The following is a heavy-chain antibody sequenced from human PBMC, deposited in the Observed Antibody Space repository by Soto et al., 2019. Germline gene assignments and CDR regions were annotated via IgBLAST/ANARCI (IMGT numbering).Heavy chain of an antibody. J-gene: IGHJ3*02. Sequence: SETLSLTCTVSGGSMNSYYWTWIRQSPERGLECIGYISHTGSPNYNPSLKSRLTISVDTSTNQFSLELSSVTDADTAVYYCARDSAAVVPRHAFDIWGQGTMVTVSS. CDR1: GGSMNSYY. CDR2: ISHTGSP. D-gene: IGHD6-25*01. V-gene: IGHV4-59*12. CDR3: ARDSAAVVPRHAFDI.